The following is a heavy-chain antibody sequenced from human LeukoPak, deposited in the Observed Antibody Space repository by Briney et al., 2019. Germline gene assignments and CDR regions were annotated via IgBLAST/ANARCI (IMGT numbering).Heavy chain of an antibody. CDR3: ARATNYVWGSYRPFYYYYMDV. CDR1: GYSFTSYW. D-gene: IGHD3-16*02. Sequence: KPGESLKISCKGSGYSFTSYWIGWVRQMPGKGREWMGIIYPGDSDTRYSPSFQGQVTISADTSISTAYLQWSSLKASDTAMYYCARATNYVWGSYRPFYYYYMDVWGKGTTVTVSS. CDR2: IYPGDSDT. J-gene: IGHJ6*03. V-gene: IGHV5-51*03.